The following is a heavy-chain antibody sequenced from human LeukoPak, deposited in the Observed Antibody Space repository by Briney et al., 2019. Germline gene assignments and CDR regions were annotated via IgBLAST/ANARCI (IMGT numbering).Heavy chain of an antibody. D-gene: IGHD3-3*01. Sequence: SETLSLTCTVSGGSISSYYWGWIRQPPGKGLEWIGSIYYSGSTYYNPSLKSRVTISVDTSKNQFSLKLSSVTAADTAVYYCARRAISGFADYWGQGTLVTVSS. CDR2: IYYSGST. V-gene: IGHV4-39*01. CDR1: GGSISSYY. J-gene: IGHJ4*02. CDR3: ARRAISGFADY.